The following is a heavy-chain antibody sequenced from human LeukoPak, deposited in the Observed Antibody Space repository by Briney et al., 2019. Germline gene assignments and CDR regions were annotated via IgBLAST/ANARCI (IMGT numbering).Heavy chain of an antibody. V-gene: IGHV2-5*02. D-gene: IGHD5-18*01. CDR2: IYWDDDK. CDR3: AHRSQYSYGRTFDY. CDR1: GFSLNTSGVA. J-gene: IGHJ4*02. Sequence: SGPTLVKPTQTLTLTCTFSGFSLNTSGVAVGWIRQPPGKALEWLALIYWDDDKRYSPSLKSRLTITKDTSKNQVVLTMTNMDPVDTAAYYCAHRSQYSYGRTFDYWGQGTLVTVSS.